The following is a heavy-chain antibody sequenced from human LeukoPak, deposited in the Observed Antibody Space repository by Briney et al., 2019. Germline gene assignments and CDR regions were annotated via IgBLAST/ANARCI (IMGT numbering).Heavy chain of an antibody. CDR2: IWYDGSNK. V-gene: IGHV3-33*01. CDR3: ARQQRAGWFDP. J-gene: IGHJ5*02. CDR1: GFTFSSYG. Sequence: GRSLRLSCAASGFTFSSYGMHWVRQAPGKGLEWVAVIWYDGSNKYYADSVKGRFTISRDNSKNTLYLQMNSLRAEDTAVYYCARQQRAGWFDPWGQGTLVTVSS.